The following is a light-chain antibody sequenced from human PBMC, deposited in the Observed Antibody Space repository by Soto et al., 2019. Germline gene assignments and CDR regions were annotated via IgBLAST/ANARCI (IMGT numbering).Light chain of an antibody. CDR2: DAS. V-gene: IGKV1-5*01. J-gene: IGKJ2*01. CDR1: QSISSW. CDR3: QQYNSYPVT. Sequence: DIQMTQSPSTLSASVGDRVTITCRASQSISSWLAWYQQKPGKAPKLLIYDASSLESGVPSRFSGSGSGTEFPLTISSLQPDDVATYYCQQYNSYPVTFGQGTKLEIK.